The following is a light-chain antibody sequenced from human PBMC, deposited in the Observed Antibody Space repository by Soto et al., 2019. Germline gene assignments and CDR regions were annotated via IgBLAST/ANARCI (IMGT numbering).Light chain of an antibody. Sequence: DIQMTQSPSTLSSSPGDRVTITCRASQSISSWLAWYQQKPGKAPKLLIYYASSLESGVPARFSGSGSGTEFTLTISSLQPDDFATYYCQQYNSYSHTFGQGTKLEIK. J-gene: IGKJ2*01. V-gene: IGKV1-5*01. CDR2: YAS. CDR3: QQYNSYSHT. CDR1: QSISSW.